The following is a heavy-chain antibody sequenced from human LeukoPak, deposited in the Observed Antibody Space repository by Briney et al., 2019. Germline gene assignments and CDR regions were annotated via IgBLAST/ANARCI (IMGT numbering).Heavy chain of an antibody. V-gene: IGHV3-30*03. CDR3: ARYSSGFSYYFDF. J-gene: IGHJ4*02. CDR1: GFTFSRNG. CDR2: ISYDGSKK. Sequence: PGGSLRLSCAASGFTFSRNGMHWVRQAPGKGLEWVAVISYDGSKKYYADSVKGRFTISRDNSKNTLYLQMNSLRAEGTAVYYCARYSSGFSYYFDFWGQGTLVTVSS. D-gene: IGHD3-22*01.